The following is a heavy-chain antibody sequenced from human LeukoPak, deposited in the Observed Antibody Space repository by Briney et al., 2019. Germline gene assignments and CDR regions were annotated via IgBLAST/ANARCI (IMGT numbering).Heavy chain of an antibody. CDR1: GYSFTSYW. D-gene: IGHD5-18*01. CDR3: ARHDKSYGSPFDY. Sequence: GESLEISCKGSGYSFTSYWISGVRQMPGEGLGWMGRIDPSDSYTNYSPSFQGHVTISADKSISTAYLQWSSLKASDTAMYYCARHDKSYGSPFDYWGQGTLVTVSS. J-gene: IGHJ4*02. V-gene: IGHV5-10-1*01. CDR2: IDPSDSYT.